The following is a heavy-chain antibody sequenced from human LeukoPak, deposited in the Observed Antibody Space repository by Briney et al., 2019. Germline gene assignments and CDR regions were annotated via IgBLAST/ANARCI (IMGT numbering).Heavy chain of an antibody. CDR1: GSTFTGYY. V-gene: IGHV1-2*02. Sequence: ASVKVSCKASGSTFTGYYMHWVRQAPGQGLEWMGWINPNSGGTNYAQKFQGRVTMTRDTSISTAYMELSRLRSDDTAVYYCARTDYYDSSGYYLELDAFDIWGQGTMVTVSS. CDR3: ARTDYYDSSGYYLELDAFDI. CDR2: INPNSGGT. J-gene: IGHJ3*02. D-gene: IGHD3-22*01.